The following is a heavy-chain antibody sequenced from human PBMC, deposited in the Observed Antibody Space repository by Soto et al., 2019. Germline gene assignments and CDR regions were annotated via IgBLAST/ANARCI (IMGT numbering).Heavy chain of an antibody. CDR3: ARDPIAVAGTLVGFDY. D-gene: IGHD6-19*01. CDR1: GFTFSSYS. Sequence: EVQLVESGGGLVKPGGSLRLSCAASGFTFSSYSMNWVRQAPGKGLEWVSSISSSSSYTYYADSVKGRFTISRDNAKNSLYLQMNSLRAEDTAVYYCARDPIAVAGTLVGFDYWGQGTLATVSS. V-gene: IGHV3-21*01. CDR2: ISSSSSYT. J-gene: IGHJ4*02.